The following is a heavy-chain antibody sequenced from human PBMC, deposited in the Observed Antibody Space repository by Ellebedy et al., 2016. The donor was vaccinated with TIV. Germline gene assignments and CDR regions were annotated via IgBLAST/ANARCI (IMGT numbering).Heavy chain of an antibody. D-gene: IGHD2-21*01. CDR2: IYYSGST. V-gene: IGHV4-31*11. CDR3: ARDCGGYCGGEGADAFDI. CDR1: GGSISSSNW. Sequence: SETLSLXCAVSGGSISSSNWWSWIRQHPGKGLEWIGYIYYSGSTYYNPSLKSRVTISVDTSKNQFSLKLSSVTAADTAVYYCARDCGGYCGGEGADAFDIWGQGTMVTVSS. J-gene: IGHJ3*02.